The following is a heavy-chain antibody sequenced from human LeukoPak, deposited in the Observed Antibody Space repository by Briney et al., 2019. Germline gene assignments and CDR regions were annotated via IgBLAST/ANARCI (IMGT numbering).Heavy chain of an antibody. V-gene: IGHV4-30-4*08. CDR1: GGSISSSSYY. CDR3: AREVAVAGIGY. D-gene: IGHD6-19*01. J-gene: IGHJ4*02. CDR2: IYYSGST. Sequence: SETLSLTCTVSGGSISSSSYYWGWIRQPPGKGLEWIGYIYYSGSTYYNPSLKSRVTISVDTSKNQFSLKLSSVTAADTAVYYCAREVAVAGIGYWGQGTLVTVSS.